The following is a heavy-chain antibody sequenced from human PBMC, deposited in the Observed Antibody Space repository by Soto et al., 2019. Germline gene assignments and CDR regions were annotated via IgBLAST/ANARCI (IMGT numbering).Heavy chain of an antibody. V-gene: IGHV3-15*01. CDR1: GFMFSSAW. J-gene: IGHJ4*02. D-gene: IGHD1-1*01. CDR3: VESWNDF. Sequence: EVQMVQSGGDLVKPGGSLRLSCVTSGFMFSSAWMSWVRQAPGKGLEWVARIKSKGDGGARDYAAPVKGRFTISRDDSKNTVYLQMNSLRAEDTAVYYCVESWNDFWGQGTLVTVSS. CDR2: IKSKGDGGAR.